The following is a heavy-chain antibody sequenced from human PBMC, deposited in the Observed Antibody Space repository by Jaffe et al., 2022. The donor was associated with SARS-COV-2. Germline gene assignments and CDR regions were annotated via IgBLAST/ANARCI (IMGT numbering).Heavy chain of an antibody. V-gene: IGHV3-53*01. CDR3: ASRTSGERGYSYRGSYYYGMDV. J-gene: IGHJ6*02. CDR1: GFTVSSNY. D-gene: IGHD5-18*01. CDR2: IYSGGST. Sequence: EVQLVESGGGLIQPGGSLRLSCAASGFTVSSNYMSWVRQAPGKGLEWVSVIYSGGSTYYADSVKGRFTISRDNSKNTLYLQMNSLRAEDTAVYYCASRTSGERGYSYRGSYYYGMDVWGQGTTVTVSS.